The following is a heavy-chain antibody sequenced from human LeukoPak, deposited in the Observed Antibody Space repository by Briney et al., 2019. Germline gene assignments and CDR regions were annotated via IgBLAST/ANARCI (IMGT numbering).Heavy chain of an antibody. CDR2: IIPIFGTA. Sequence: SVKVSCKASGGTFSSYAISWVPQAPGQGLEWMGGIIPIFGTANYAQKFQGRVTITTDESTSTAYMELSSLRSEDTAVYYCARSPYDSSGYYGFRSGWGQGTLVTVSS. J-gene: IGHJ4*02. V-gene: IGHV1-69*05. CDR1: GGTFSSYA. D-gene: IGHD3-22*01. CDR3: ARSPYDSSGYYGFRSG.